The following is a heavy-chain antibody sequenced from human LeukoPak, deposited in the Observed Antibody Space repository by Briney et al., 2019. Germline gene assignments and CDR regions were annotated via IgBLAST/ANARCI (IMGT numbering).Heavy chain of an antibody. Sequence: SSETLSLTCAVYGGSFSPYYWSWIRQPPGKGLEWIGEINHSGSTNYNPSLKSRVAISVDTSKNQFSLRLSSVTAADTAVYYCARGGFYCGGDCYVDYWGQGTLVTVSS. CDR2: INHSGST. V-gene: IGHV4-34*01. J-gene: IGHJ4*02. CDR3: ARGGFYCGGDCYVDY. D-gene: IGHD2-21*02. CDR1: GGSFSPYY.